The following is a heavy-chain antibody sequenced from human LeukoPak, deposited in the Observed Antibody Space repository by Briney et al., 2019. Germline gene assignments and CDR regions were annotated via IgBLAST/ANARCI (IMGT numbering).Heavy chain of an antibody. CDR3: ARITGRLPYYFSGMDV. V-gene: IGHV4-30-2*01. D-gene: IGHD1-20*01. J-gene: IGHJ6*02. Sequence: SETLSLTCAVSGGSIRSGGYSWGWIRQPPGKGLESLGYVLHSGISFYNPSLKSRVTISVDSSKNHLSLKVASVTAADTAVYYCARITGRLPYYFSGMDVWGQGTTVTVSS. CDR2: VLHSGIS. CDR1: GGSIRSGGYS.